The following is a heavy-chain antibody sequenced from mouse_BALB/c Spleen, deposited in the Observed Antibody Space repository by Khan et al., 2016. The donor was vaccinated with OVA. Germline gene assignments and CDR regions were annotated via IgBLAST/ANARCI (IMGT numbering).Heavy chain of an antibody. CDR1: GYTFTDYA. D-gene: IGHD2-3*01. CDR3: TRPAYDGYYDY. Sequence: VQLQESGPELVRPGVSVKISCKGSGYTFTDYAMHWVKQSPAKSLEWIGLISIYSGNTNYKQKFKGKATMTVDKSSSTAYMELARLTSEDSAIYYCTRPAYDGYYDYWGQGTTLTVSS. V-gene: IGHV1S137*01. J-gene: IGHJ2*01. CDR2: ISIYSGNT.